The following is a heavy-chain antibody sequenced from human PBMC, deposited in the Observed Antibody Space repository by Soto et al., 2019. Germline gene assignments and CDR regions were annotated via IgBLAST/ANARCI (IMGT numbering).Heavy chain of an antibody. CDR1: GGSFSGYY. V-gene: IGHV4-34*01. CDR3: ARGPGSTVRYGFWSGPCYYCMDV. Sequence: PSETLSLTCAVYGGSFSGYYWSWIRQPPGKGLEWIGEINHSGSTNYNPSLKSRVTISVDTSKNQFYLKLSSVTAADTAVHYCARGPGSTVRYGFWSGPCYYCMDVWGQVTTVTVSS. CDR2: INHSGST. D-gene: IGHD3-3*01. J-gene: IGHJ6*02.